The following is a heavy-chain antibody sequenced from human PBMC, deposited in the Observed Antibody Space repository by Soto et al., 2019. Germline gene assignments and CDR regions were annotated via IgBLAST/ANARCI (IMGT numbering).Heavy chain of an antibody. CDR3: AKDKTFSYYGIDV. V-gene: IGHV3-23*01. CDR1: GFIFSSYS. J-gene: IGHJ6*02. CDR2: ISGSGTST. Sequence: EVQLLESGGGLVQPGGSLRLSCAASGFIFSSYSMTWVRQAPGKGLEWVSTISGSGTSTYYADSVKGRFTISRDNSKNTRYLEMISLRADDTAIYYCAKDKTFSYYGIDVWGQGTTVSVSS.